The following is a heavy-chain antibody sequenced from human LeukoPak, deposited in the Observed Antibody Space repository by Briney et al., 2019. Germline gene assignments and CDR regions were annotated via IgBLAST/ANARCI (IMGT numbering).Heavy chain of an antibody. CDR1: GNYW. D-gene: IGHD2/OR15-2a*01. Sequence: GGSLRLSCAASGNYWMHWIRQAPGKGLVWVSHINSDGSWTSYADSVKGRFTISNDNAKNTVYLQMDSLRAEDTAVYYCVSFYETYWGRGTLVTVSS. CDR3: VSFYETY. J-gene: IGHJ4*02. V-gene: IGHV3-74*01. CDR2: INSDGSWT.